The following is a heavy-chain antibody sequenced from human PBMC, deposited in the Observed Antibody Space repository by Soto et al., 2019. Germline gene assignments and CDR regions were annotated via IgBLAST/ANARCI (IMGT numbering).Heavy chain of an antibody. D-gene: IGHD3-9*01. CDR2: ISGSGGST. J-gene: IGHJ4*02. Sequence: GESLRLSCAASGFMLRSYAMCWGRHARGKGLEWVSAISGSGGSTYYADSVKGRFTISRDNSKNTLYLQMNSLRAEDTAVYYCAKDRPYYDILTGYYSRYFDYWGQGT. V-gene: IGHV3-23*01. CDR1: GFMLRSYA. CDR3: AKDRPYYDILTGYYSRYFDY.